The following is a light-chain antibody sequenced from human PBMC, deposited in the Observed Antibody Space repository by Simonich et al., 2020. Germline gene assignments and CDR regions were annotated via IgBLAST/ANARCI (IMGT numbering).Light chain of an antibody. CDR1: QSVSSSY. CDR2: DAS. Sequence: EIVLTQSPGTLSLSPGERATLSCRASQSVSSSYLAWYQQKPGLAPRLLIYDASSRATGITDRLSGSGSGTDFTLTISRLEPEDFAGYYCQKYNNWTPATFGQGTKVEIK. V-gene: IGKV3D-20*01. J-gene: IGKJ1*01. CDR3: QKYNNWTPAT.